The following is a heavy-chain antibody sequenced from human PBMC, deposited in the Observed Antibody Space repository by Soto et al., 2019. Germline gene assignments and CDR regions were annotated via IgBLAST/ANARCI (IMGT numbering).Heavy chain of an antibody. J-gene: IGHJ4*02. CDR1: GFPFRSHV. D-gene: IGHD3-22*01. Sequence: QVQLVESGGGVVHPGRSLRLSCAASGFPFRSHVMHWVRQAPGKGLEWVAVLSYDGNNKHYADSVKGRFSISRDNSKNTLYLQVNSLRAEDTAVYYCAKDLATNYYDSSGYYIDWGQGTLVTVSS. CDR2: LSYDGNNK. CDR3: AKDLATNYYDSSGYYID. V-gene: IGHV3-30*18.